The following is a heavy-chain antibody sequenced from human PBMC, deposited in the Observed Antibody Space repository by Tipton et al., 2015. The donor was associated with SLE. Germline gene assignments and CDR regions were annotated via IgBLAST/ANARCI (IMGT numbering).Heavy chain of an antibody. CDR3: AREVDYGDYGNNYFDY. D-gene: IGHD4-17*01. CDR2: IKQDGSEK. J-gene: IGHJ4*02. Sequence: SLRLSCAASGFTFSSYWMSWVRQAPGKGLEWVANIKQDGSEKYYADSVKGRFTISRDNSKNTLYLQMNSLRAEDTAVYYCAREVDYGDYGNNYFDYWGQGTLVTVSS. CDR1: GFTFSSYW. V-gene: IGHV3-7*01.